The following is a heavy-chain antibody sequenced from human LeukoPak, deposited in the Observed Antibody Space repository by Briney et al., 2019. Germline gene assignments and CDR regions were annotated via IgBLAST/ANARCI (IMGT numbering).Heavy chain of an antibody. V-gene: IGHV4-38-2*02. D-gene: IGHD4-23*01. CDR2: IYYSGTA. CDR3: ARGNDYGGKLES. CDR1: GYSISSGYY. J-gene: IGHJ4*02. Sequence: PSETLSLTCTVSGYSISSGYYWGWIRQPPGKGLEWIGYIYYSGTANYNPSLKSRVTLSLDTSKNQFSLKLSSVTAADTAVYYCARGNDYGGKLESWGQGTLVTVSS.